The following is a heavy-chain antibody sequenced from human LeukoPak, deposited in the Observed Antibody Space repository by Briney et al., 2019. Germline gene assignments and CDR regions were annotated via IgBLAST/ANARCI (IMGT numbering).Heavy chain of an antibody. D-gene: IGHD3-10*01. CDR1: GGSFSGYY. CDR2: INHSGST. Sequence: PSETLSLTCAVYGGSFSGYYWSWIRQPPGKGLEWIGEINHSGSTNYNPSLKSRVTISVDTSKNQFSLKLSSVTAADTAVYYCARDPPGGVFDYWGQGTLVTVSS. V-gene: IGHV4-34*01. CDR3: ARDPPGGVFDY. J-gene: IGHJ4*02.